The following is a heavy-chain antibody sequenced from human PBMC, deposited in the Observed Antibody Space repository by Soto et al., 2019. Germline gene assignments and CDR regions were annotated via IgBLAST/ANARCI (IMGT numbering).Heavy chain of an antibody. V-gene: IGHV2-5*01. CDR1: GFSLSTSGVG. Sequence: QITLKESGPTLVKPTQTLTLTCTFSGFSLSTSGVGVGWIRQPPGKALEWLALIYWNDDKRYSPSLKSRLTITKDTSKNPVVLTMTNMDPVDTATYYCAHRPSPHYDFWSCYYEKNWFDPWGQGTLVTVSS. CDR2: IYWNDDK. D-gene: IGHD3-3*01. CDR3: AHRPSPHYDFWSCYYEKNWFDP. J-gene: IGHJ5*02.